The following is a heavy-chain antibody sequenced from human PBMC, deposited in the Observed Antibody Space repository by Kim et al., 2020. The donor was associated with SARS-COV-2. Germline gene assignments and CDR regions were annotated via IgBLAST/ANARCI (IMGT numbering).Heavy chain of an antibody. D-gene: IGHD3-16*01. CDR3: ARRVGGGYYFDY. J-gene: IGHJ4*02. Sequence: SHPGSRKGRFTISRENANSSLYLQRNSLRAGDTAVYYCARRVGGGYYFDYWGQGTLVTVSS. V-gene: IGHV3-13*01.